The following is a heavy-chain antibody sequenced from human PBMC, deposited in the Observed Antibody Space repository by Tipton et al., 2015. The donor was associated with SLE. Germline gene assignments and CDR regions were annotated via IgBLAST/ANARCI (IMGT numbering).Heavy chain of an antibody. V-gene: IGHV4-59*01. CDR2: IYYSGST. D-gene: IGHD2-2*01. CDR3: ARAPSSPLPYL. CDR1: GFTFSYY. Sequence: LRLSCAASGFTFSYYWSWIRQPPGKGLEWIGYIYYSGSTNYNPSLKSRVTISVDTSKNQFSLKLSSVTAADTAVYYCARAPSSPLPYLWGRGTLVTVSS. J-gene: IGHJ2*01.